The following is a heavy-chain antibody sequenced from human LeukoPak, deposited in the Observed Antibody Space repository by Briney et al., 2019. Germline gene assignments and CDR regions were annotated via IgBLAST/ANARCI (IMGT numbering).Heavy chain of an antibody. D-gene: IGHD4-17*01. V-gene: IGHV4-59*01. CDR2: IYYSGST. J-gene: IGHJ5*02. Sequence: SETLSLTCTVSGGSLSSYYWSGIRQPPGKGVEWIGYIYYSGSTNYNPSLKSRVTISVDTSKNQFSLKLSSVTAADTAVYYCARYHYGDYDNWFDPWGQGTLVTVSS. CDR1: GGSLSSYY. CDR3: ARYHYGDYDNWFDP.